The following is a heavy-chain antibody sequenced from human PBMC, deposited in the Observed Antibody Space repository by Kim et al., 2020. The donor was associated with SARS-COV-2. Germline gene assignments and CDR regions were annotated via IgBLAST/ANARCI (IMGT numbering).Heavy chain of an antibody. CDR1: GGTFSSYA. CDR2: IIPIFGTA. CDR3: ARTRSYSSGSANGFDY. D-gene: IGHD6-19*01. J-gene: IGHJ4*02. Sequence: SVKVSCKASGGTFSSYAISWVRQAPGQGLEWMGGIIPIFGTANYAQKFQGRVTITADESTSTAYMELSSLRSEDTAVYYCARTRSYSSGSANGFDYWGQGTLVTVSS. V-gene: IGHV1-69*13.